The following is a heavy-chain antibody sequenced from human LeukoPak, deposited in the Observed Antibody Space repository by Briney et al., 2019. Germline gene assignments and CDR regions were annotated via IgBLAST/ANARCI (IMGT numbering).Heavy chain of an antibody. CDR1: GFTFSSYG. V-gene: IGHV3-30*02. CDR3: AKGRGWEASYYYYYMDV. J-gene: IGHJ6*03. D-gene: IGHD1-26*01. CDR2: IRYDGSNK. Sequence: GGSLRLSCAASGFTFSSYGIHWVRQAPGKGLEWVAFIRYDGSNKYYTDSVKGRFAISRDNSKNTLYLQMNSLRAEDTAVYYCAKGRGWEASYYYYYMDVWGKGTTVTISS.